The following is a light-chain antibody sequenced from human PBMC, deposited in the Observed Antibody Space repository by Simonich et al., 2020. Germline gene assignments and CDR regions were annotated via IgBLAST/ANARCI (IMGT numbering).Light chain of an antibody. Sequence: QSALTQPPSASGSPGQSVTISCTGTSSDVGGYNYVSWYQQHPGKAPKLMIYEVSKRPSGVPDRFSGSKSGNTASLTVSGLQAEDEADYYCRSYEGSNNLVFGGGTKLTVL. V-gene: IGLV2-8*01. CDR3: RSYEGSNNLV. CDR2: EVS. J-gene: IGLJ3*02. CDR1: SSDVGGYNY.